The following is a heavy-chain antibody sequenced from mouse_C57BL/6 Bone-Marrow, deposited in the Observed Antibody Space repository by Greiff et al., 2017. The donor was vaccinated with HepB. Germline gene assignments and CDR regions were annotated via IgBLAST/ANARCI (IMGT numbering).Heavy chain of an antibody. CDR3: AREPIYYDYDGDYYAMDY. CDR2: ISDGGSYT. V-gene: IGHV5-4*01. Sequence: EVMLVESGGGLVKPGGSLKLSCAASGFTFSSYAMSWVRQTPEKRLEWVATISDGGSYTYYPDNVKGRFTISRDNAKNNLYLQMSHLKSEDKAMYYCAREPIYYDYDGDYYAMDYWGQGTSVTVSS. CDR1: GFTFSSYA. J-gene: IGHJ4*01. D-gene: IGHD2-4*01.